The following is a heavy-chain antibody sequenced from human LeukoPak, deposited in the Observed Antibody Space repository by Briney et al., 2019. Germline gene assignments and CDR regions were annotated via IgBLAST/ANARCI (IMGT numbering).Heavy chain of an antibody. CDR1: GGSFSGYY. D-gene: IGHD5-18*01. J-gene: IGHJ4*02. CDR3: ARGLKGVGYSYGLSNRVTYFDY. CDR2: INHSGST. Sequence: SETLSLTCAVYGGSFSGYYWSWIRQPPGKGLEWIGEINHSGSTNYNPSLKSRDTISVDTSKNQFSLKLSSVTAADTAVYYCARGLKGVGYSYGLSNRVTYFDYWGQGTLVTVSS. V-gene: IGHV4-34*01.